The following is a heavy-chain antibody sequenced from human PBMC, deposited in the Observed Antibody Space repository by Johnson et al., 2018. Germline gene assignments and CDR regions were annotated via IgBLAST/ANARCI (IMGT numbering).Heavy chain of an antibody. D-gene: IGHD5-18*01. CDR3: ARVMVGYSYGLSGYYYYYMDV. CDR2: MNPNSGNT. J-gene: IGHJ6*03. V-gene: IGHV1-8*01. CDR1: GYTFTSYD. Sequence: QVQLVQSGAEVKKPGASVKVSCKASGYTFTSYDINWVRQATGQGLEWMGWMNPNSGNTGYAQKFQGRVTMTRNTSISTAYMELSSLRSEDTAVYYCARVMVGYSYGLSGYYYYYMDVWGKGTTVTVSS.